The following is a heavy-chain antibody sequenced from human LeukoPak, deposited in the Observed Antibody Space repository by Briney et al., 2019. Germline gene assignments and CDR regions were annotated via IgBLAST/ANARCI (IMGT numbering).Heavy chain of an antibody. CDR2: ISSSSSYI. V-gene: IGHV3-21*01. J-gene: IGHJ6*02. D-gene: IGHD3-10*01. CDR1: GFTFSSYS. CDR3: ARDRAPVDYYGSGTYYNYYYHGMDV. Sequence: PGGSLRLSCAASGFTFSSYSMNWVRQAPGKGLEWVSSISSSSSYIYYADSVRGRFTISRDKAKNSLYLQMNSLRAEDTAVYFCARDRAPVDYYGSGTYYNYYYHGMDVWGQGTTVTVSS.